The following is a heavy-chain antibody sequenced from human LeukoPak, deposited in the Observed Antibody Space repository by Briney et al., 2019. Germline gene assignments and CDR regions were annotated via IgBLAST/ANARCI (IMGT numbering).Heavy chain of an antibody. Sequence: PSETLSLTCTVSGGSISSVDYYWSWVRQAPGKGLEWVANIKQDGSEKNYVDSVKGRFTISRDNSKNTLYLQMNSLRAEDTAVYYCARGYLKTEFDYWGQGTLVTVSS. CDR3: ARGYLKTEFDY. CDR1: GGSISSVDYY. J-gene: IGHJ4*02. V-gene: IGHV3-7*03. CDR2: IKQDGSEK. D-gene: IGHD2/OR15-2a*01.